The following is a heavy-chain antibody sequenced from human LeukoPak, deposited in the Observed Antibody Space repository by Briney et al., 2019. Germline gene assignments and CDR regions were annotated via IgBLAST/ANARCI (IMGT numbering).Heavy chain of an antibody. CDR1: GGSFSGYY. V-gene: IGHV4-34*01. CDR3: AREQIQVTGGSPFDY. Sequence: SETLSLTCAVYGGSFSGYYWSWIRQPPGKGLEWIGEINHSGNTNYSPSLKSRVTISVDTSKNRLSLKLSSVTAADTAVYYCAREQIQVTGGSPFDYWGQGTLVTVSS. D-gene: IGHD2-21*02. J-gene: IGHJ4*02. CDR2: INHSGNT.